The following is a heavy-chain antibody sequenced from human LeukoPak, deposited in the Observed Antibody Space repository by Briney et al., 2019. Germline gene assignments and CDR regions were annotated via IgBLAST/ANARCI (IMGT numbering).Heavy chain of an antibody. J-gene: IGHJ4*02. Sequence: GGSLRLSCAASGFSFSSYSMNWVRQAPGKGLEWVSSISSSSSYIYYADSVKGRFAVSRDNAKNSLYLQMNGLRAEDTAVYFCARGYSGYTYGSHFDSWGQGTLVTVSS. V-gene: IGHV3-21*01. CDR1: GFSFSSYS. CDR2: ISSSSSYI. CDR3: ARGYSGYTYGSHFDS. D-gene: IGHD5-18*01.